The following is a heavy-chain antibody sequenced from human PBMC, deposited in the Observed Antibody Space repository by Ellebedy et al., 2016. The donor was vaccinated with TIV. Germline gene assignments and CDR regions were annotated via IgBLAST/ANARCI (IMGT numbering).Heavy chain of an antibody. CDR2: IWYDGSNK. Sequence: GGSLRLXXAASGFTFSSYGMHWVRQAPGKGLEWVAVIWYDGSNKYYADSVKGRFTISRDNSKNTLYLQMNSLRAEDTAVYYCARGGSSWYNTRYYFDYWGQGTLVTVSS. V-gene: IGHV3-33*01. CDR3: ARGGSSWYNTRYYFDY. CDR1: GFTFSSYG. J-gene: IGHJ4*02. D-gene: IGHD6-13*01.